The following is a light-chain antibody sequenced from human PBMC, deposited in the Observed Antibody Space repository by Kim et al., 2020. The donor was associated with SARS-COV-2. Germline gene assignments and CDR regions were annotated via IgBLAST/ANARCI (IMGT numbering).Light chain of an antibody. Sequence: SASTGDRVTITCRASQGISSYLAWYQQKPGKAPKLLIYAASTLQSRVPSRFSGSGSGTDFTLTISCLQSEDFATYYCQQYYSYPPTFGGGTKLEI. V-gene: IGKV1-8*01. CDR1: QGISSY. J-gene: IGKJ4*01. CDR2: AAS. CDR3: QQYYSYPPT.